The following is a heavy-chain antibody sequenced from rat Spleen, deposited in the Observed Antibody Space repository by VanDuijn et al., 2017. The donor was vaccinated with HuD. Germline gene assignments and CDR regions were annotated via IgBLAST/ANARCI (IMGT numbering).Heavy chain of an antibody. CDR2: ISPSGGSI. D-gene: IGHD1-12*02. CDR3: TTDTFYDGTYYPGGFDY. J-gene: IGHJ2*01. V-gene: IGHV5-19*01. CDR1: GLTFSNYG. Sequence: EVQLVESGGGLVQPGRSLKLSCAASGLTFSNYGMHWIRQAPTKGLKWVASISPSGGSIYYRDSVKGRFTISRDNGKSTLYLQMDSLRSEDAATYYCTTDTFYDGTYYPGGFDYWGQGVMVTVSS.